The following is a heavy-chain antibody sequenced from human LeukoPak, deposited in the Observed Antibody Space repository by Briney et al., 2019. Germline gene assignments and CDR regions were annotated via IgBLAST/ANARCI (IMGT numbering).Heavy chain of an antibody. D-gene: IGHD3-3*01. CDR2: IIPIFGTA. CDR1: GGTFSSYA. J-gene: IGHJ4*02. Sequence: SVKVSYKASGGTFSSYAISWVRQAPGQGLEWMGRIIPIFGTANYAQKVQGRVTLTTDESTSTAYMELSSLRSEDTAVYYCARQVWSGYYTFDYWGQGTLVTVSS. CDR3: ARQVWSGYYTFDY. V-gene: IGHV1-69*05.